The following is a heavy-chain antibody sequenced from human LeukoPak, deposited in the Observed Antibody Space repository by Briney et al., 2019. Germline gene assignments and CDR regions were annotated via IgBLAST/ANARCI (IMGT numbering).Heavy chain of an antibody. CDR2: ISGSGGST. D-gene: IGHD6-19*01. J-gene: IGHJ4*02. CDR3: AKGPHNIAVAGTFDY. CDR1: GFTFSSYA. V-gene: IGHV3-23*01. Sequence: GGSLRLSCAASGFTFSSYAMSWVRQAPGKGLEWVSAISGSGGSTYYADSVKGRFTISRDNSKNTLYLQMNSLRAEDTALYCCAKGPHNIAVAGTFDYWGQGTLVTVSS.